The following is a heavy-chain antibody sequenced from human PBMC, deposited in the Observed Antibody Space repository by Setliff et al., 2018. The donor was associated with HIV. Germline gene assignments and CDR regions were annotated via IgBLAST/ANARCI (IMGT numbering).Heavy chain of an antibody. V-gene: IGHV4-39*01. D-gene: IGHD3-22*01. CDR2: VYYSGSA. CDR3: ARRYYDSSGFYEAFDI. CDR1: GGSITSRSDY. J-gene: IGHJ3*02. Sequence: SETLSLTCSVLGGSITSRSDYWGWIRQPPGKGLEWVGSVYYSGSAYYNESLGSRVNIFADTSKNQVSLQLSSATAADTAVYYCARRYYDSSGFYEAFDIWGQGAMVTVSS.